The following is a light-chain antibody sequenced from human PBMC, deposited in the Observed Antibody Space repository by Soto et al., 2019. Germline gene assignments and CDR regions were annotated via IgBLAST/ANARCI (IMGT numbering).Light chain of an antibody. J-gene: IGLJ2*01. CDR2: ENS. Sequence: QSALTQPPSVSAAPGQKVTISCSGSSSNIGNNYVSWYQQLPGTAPTLLIYENSKRPSGIPDRFSGSKSGTSATLGITGLQTGDEADYYCGTWDSSLSAGVFGGGTKLTVL. CDR3: GTWDSSLSAGV. CDR1: SSNIGNNY. V-gene: IGLV1-51*02.